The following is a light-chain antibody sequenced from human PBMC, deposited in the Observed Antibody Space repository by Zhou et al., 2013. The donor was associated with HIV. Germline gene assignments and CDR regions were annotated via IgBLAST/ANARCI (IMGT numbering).Light chain of an antibody. CDR2: DAS. CDR3: QQSSDVPLT. Sequence: DIQMTQSPSSLSASVGDRVTITCQASQDISNYLNWYQQKPGKAPKLLIYDASNLETGVPSRFSGSGSGTDFTLTISSLQPEDFATYYCQQSSDVPLTFGGGTKVEIK. J-gene: IGKJ4*01. V-gene: IGKV1-33*01. CDR1: QDISNY.